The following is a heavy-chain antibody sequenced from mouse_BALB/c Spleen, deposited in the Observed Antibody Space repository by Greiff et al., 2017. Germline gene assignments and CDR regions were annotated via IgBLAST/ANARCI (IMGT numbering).Heavy chain of an antibody. J-gene: IGHJ4*01. D-gene: IGHD2-2*01. V-gene: IGHV1-39*01. CDR2: IDPYYGGT. CDR1: GYSFTGYN. CDR3: ARGGGYDGRRAMDY. Sequence: EVQLVESGPELEKPGASVKISCKASGYSFTGYNMNWVKQSNGKSLEWIGNIDPYYGGTSYNQKFKGKATLTVDKSSSTAYMQLKSLTSEDSAVYYCARGGGYDGRRAMDYWGQGTSVTVSS.